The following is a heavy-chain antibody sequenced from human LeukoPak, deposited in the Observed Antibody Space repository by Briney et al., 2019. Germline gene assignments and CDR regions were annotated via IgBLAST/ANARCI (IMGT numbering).Heavy chain of an antibody. D-gene: IGHD1-26*01. V-gene: IGHV1-2*02. CDR2: INPNSGGT. CDR1: GYTFTSYD. CDR3: ARAGHGSPGVDY. J-gene: IGHJ4*02. Sequence: GASVKVSCKASGYTFTSYDINWVRQATGQGLEWMGWINPNSGGTNYAQKFQGRVTVTRDTSISTAYMELSRLRSDDTAVYYCARAGHGSPGVDYWGQGTQVTVSS.